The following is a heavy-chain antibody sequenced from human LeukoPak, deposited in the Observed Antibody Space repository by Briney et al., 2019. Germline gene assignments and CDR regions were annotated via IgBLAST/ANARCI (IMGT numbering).Heavy chain of an antibody. CDR2: ISSSGSTI. J-gene: IGHJ6*04. CDR3: AELGITMIGGV. D-gene: IGHD3-10*02. V-gene: IGHV3-48*03. CDR1: GFTFSGYE. Sequence: GGSLRLSCAASGFTFSGYEMNWVCEAPGKGLEWVSYISSSGSTIYYADSVKGRFTISRDNAKNSLYLQMNSLRAEDTAVYYCAELGITMIGGVWGKGTTVTISS.